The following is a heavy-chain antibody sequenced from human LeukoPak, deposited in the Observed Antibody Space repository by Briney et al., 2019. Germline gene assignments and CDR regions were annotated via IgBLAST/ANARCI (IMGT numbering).Heavy chain of an antibody. CDR3: ARDGYFYDSNGYRYFDY. D-gene: IGHD3-22*01. CDR1: GVSISSYY. CDR2: IYTSGST. J-gene: IGHJ4*02. Sequence: PSETLSLTCTVSGVSISSYYWSWIRQPAGKGLEWIGRIYTSGSTNYNPSLKSRVTMSVDTSRNQFSLKLSSVTAADTAVYYCARDGYFYDSNGYRYFDYWGQGTLVSVSS. V-gene: IGHV4-4*07.